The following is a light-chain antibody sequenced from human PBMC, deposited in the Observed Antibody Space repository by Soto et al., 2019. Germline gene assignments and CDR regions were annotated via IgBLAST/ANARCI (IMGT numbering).Light chain of an antibody. CDR2: GAY. V-gene: IGKV3-11*01. CDR1: QSVSSY. Sequence: EMVLTQSPATLSVSPGERATLSCRASQSVSSYLAWYQQKPGQAPRLLIYGAYTRAAGVPARFSGSGSGTDFTLTISSLEPEDFAVYYCQQRSNWPWTFGQGTKVDIK. J-gene: IGKJ1*01. CDR3: QQRSNWPWT.